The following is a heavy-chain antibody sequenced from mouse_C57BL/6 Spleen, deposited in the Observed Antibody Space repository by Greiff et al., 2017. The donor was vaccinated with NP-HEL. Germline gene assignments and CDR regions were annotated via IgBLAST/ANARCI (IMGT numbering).Heavy chain of an antibody. J-gene: IGHJ3*01. D-gene: IGHD3-2*02. Sequence: VKVVESGPELVKPGASVKISCKASGYAFSSSWMNWVKQRPGKGLEWIGRIYPGDGDTNYNGKFKGKATLTADKSSSTAYMQLSSLTSEDSAVYFCARGRDSSGSWFAYWGQGTLVTVSA. CDR3: ARGRDSSGSWFAY. CDR2: IYPGDGDT. CDR1: GYAFSSSW. V-gene: IGHV1-82*01.